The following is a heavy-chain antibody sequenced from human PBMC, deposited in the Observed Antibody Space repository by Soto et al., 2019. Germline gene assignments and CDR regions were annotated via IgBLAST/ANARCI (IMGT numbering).Heavy chain of an antibody. CDR3: ARGIAAPEYNWFDP. CDR2: IYYSGST. V-gene: IGHV4-59*01. J-gene: IGHJ5*02. D-gene: IGHD6-13*01. CDR1: GGSISSYY. Sequence: SETLSLTCTVSGGSISSYYWSWIRQPPGKGLEWIGYIYYSGSTNYNPSLKSRVTISVDTSKNQFSLKLSSVTAADTAVYYCARGIAAPEYNWFDPWGQGTLVTVSS.